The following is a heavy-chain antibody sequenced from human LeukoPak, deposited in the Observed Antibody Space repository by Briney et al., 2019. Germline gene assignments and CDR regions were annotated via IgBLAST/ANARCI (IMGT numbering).Heavy chain of an antibody. V-gene: IGHV1-69*10. CDR2: IIPILGVA. Sequence: SVKVSCKASRGTFSRYAISGVRQAPGRGVEWMGRIIPILGVANYAQKFQGRVTITADKSTSTAYMELSSLKSEDTAVYYCARADYDILGGRQGYYYGMDVWGQGTTVTVSS. CDR1: RGTFSRYA. CDR3: ARADYDILGGRQGYYYGMDV. D-gene: IGHD3-9*01. J-gene: IGHJ6*02.